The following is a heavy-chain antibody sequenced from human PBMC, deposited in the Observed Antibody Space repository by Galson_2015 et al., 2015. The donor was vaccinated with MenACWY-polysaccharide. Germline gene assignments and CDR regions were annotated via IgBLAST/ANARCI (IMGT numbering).Heavy chain of an antibody. CDR3: VRDNGGIDY. D-gene: IGHD3-16*01. V-gene: IGHV3-74*01. J-gene: IGHJ4*02. CDR2: INNDGSST. CDR1: GFTLNSYW. Sequence: SLRLSCAASGFTLNSYWMHWVRQAPGKGLVWVSHINNDGSSTNYADSVKGRFTISRDNAKSTLYLQMKSLRAEDTAVYYCVRDNGGIDYWGQGTLVTVSS.